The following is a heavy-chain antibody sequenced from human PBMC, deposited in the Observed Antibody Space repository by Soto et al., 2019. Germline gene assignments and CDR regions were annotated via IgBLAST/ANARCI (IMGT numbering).Heavy chain of an antibody. CDR1: GYTFTGYY. D-gene: IGHD3-22*01. CDR2: INPNSGGT. Sequence: ASVKVSCKASGYTFTGYYMHWVRQAPGQGLEWMGWINPNSGGTNYAQKFQGWVTMTRDTSISTAYMELSRLRSDDTAVYYCARGGDSSGYYEAFDIWGQGTMVTVSS. J-gene: IGHJ3*02. V-gene: IGHV1-2*04. CDR3: ARGGDSSGYYEAFDI.